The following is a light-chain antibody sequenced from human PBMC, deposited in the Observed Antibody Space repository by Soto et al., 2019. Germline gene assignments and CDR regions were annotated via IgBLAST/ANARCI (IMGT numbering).Light chain of an antibody. CDR3: LQDDNYPRT. CDR2: AAS. Sequence: AIQMTQSPSSLSASVGDRVTITCRASQDIRNELAWYQHNPGKAPKLLIYAASYLQGGVPSRFRGAGSGTDFTLTISSLQPEDFATYYCLQDDNYPRTFGQGTKVEIK. V-gene: IGKV1-6*01. J-gene: IGKJ1*01. CDR1: QDIRNE.